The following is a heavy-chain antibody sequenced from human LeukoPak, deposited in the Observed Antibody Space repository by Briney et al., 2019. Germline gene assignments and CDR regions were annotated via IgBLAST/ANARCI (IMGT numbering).Heavy chain of an antibody. CDR2: INPNSGGT. CDR1: GYTFTGYY. V-gene: IGHV1-2*02. D-gene: IGHD2-2*01. J-gene: IGHJ4*02. CDR3: ARTPQSLSTSLDY. Sequence: VASVKVSCKASGYTFTGYYMHWVRQAPGQGLEWMGWINPNSGGTNYAQKFQGRVTMTRDTSISTAYMELSRLRSDETAVYYCARTPQSLSTSLDYWGQGTLVTVSP.